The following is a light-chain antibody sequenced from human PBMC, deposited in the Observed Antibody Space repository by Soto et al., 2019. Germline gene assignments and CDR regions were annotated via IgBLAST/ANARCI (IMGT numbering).Light chain of an antibody. V-gene: IGKV3-15*01. CDR1: QSVGSK. CDR3: QQYNNRPPLT. Sequence: MTQSPATLSVSPVERATLSCRASQSVGSKLAWYQQKPGQAPRLLIYGASTRATGIPARFSGSGSGTEFTLTISSLQSEDFAVYYCQQYNNRPPLTFGGGTKVDIK. J-gene: IGKJ4*01. CDR2: GAS.